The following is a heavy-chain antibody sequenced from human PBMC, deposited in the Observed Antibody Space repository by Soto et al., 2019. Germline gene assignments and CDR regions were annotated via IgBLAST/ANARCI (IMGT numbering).Heavy chain of an antibody. CDR2: ISYTETT. J-gene: IGHJ4*02. Sequence: QLQLQELGPGLVKPSETLSLTCSVSRGSIRSGRYYWAWIRQTPGEGLEWIATISYTETTYYNPSLKRRLAISVDLSKNQFSLRLNSMTAADTAVYYCVSRLIFGFPYGPFDYWVQGALVTVPS. CDR3: VSRLIFGFPYGPFDY. CDR1: RGSIRSGRYY. D-gene: IGHD3-16*01. V-gene: IGHV4-39*01.